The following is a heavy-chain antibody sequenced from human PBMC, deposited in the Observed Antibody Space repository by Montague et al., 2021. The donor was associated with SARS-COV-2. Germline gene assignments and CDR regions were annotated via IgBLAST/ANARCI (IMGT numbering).Heavy chain of an antibody. Sequence: SETLSLTCAVYGGSFSGYYWSWIRQPPGKGLEWIGEINHSGSTNYNPSLMSRVTISVDTSKNQFSLRLSSVTAADTAVYYCTRGDLRYSSSWYLDYWGQGTLVTVSS. CDR2: INHSGST. J-gene: IGHJ4*02. CDR1: GGSFSGYY. D-gene: IGHD6-13*01. V-gene: IGHV4-34*01. CDR3: TRGDLRYSSSWYLDY.